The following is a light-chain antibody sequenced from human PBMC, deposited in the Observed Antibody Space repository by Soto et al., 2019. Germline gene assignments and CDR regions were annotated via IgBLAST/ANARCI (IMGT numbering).Light chain of an antibody. CDR1: SNDVGIYNS. CDR2: DVS. V-gene: IGLV2-14*01. J-gene: IGLJ1*01. CDR3: SSYTISSTYV. Sequence: QSALTQPASVSGSPGQSITISCTGTSNDVGIYNSVSWFQHHPGKGPKLVIYDVSNRPSGVSNRFSGSKSGNTASLTISGLQAEDEADYHCSSYTISSTYVFXTGTKVTVL.